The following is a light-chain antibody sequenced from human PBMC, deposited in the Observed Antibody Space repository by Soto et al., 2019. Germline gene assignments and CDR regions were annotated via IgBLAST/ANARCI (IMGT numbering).Light chain of an antibody. CDR1: SSDVGGYDY. J-gene: IGLJ3*02. V-gene: IGLV2-14*01. Sequence: QSALTQPPSASGSPGQSVTISCTGTSSDVGGYDYVSWYQQEPGKAPKVMIYEVNNRPSGVSTRFSGSKSGKTASLTISGLQAEDEADYYCCSFTTTSTWLFGGGTKLTVL. CDR2: EVN. CDR3: CSFTTTSTWL.